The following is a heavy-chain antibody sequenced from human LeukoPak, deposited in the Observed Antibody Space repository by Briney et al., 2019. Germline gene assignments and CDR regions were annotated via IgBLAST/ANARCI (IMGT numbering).Heavy chain of an antibody. CDR3: ARDYLLGSGWPTHWYFDL. V-gene: IGHV3-23*01. CDR2: ISGGCGSA. D-gene: IGHD6-19*01. Sequence: GGSVRLSCAGSGFTFNSYAMRWVRQAQGKGGEWGSAISGGCGSAYNAYSVKGRFPISRDTSKTTPYPQINSLRAEDTAVYYSARDYLLGSGWPTHWYFDLWGRGTLVTVSS. J-gene: IGHJ2*01. CDR1: GFTFNSYA.